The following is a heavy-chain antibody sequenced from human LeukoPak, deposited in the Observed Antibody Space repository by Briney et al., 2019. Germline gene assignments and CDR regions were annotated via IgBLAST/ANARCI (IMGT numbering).Heavy chain of an antibody. CDR1: GFTFSSYA. V-gene: IGHV3-11*03. J-gene: IGHJ4*02. D-gene: IGHD3-10*01. CDR2: ISSSSSYT. Sequence: GGSLRLSCAASGFTFSSYAMSWVRQAPGKGLEWVSYISSSSSYTNYADSVKGQFTISRDNAKNSLYLQMNSLRAEDTAVYYCASYYYYGSGTFDYWGQGTLVTVSS. CDR3: ASYYYYGSGTFDY.